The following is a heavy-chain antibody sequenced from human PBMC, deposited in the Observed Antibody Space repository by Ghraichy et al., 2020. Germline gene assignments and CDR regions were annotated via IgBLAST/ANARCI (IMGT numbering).Heavy chain of an antibody. Sequence: LSLTCAASGFTFSNYGMHWVRQAPGKGLEWVAVTWFDGSNKNYADSVQGRFTISRDNSQNTLHLQMNSLRAEDTAVYYCAGDHFYGSGSRKNDAFDIWGQGTMVTVSS. D-gene: IGHD3-10*01. J-gene: IGHJ3*02. CDR1: GFTFSNYG. V-gene: IGHV3-33*01. CDR2: TWFDGSNK. CDR3: AGDHFYGSGSRKNDAFDI.